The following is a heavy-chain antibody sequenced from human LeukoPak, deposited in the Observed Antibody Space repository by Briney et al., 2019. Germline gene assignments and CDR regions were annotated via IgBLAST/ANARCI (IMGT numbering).Heavy chain of an antibody. D-gene: IGHD3-10*01. J-gene: IGHJ6*03. V-gene: IGHV1-18*01. CDR3: ARARITMVRGVIYPYYYMDV. CDR2: ISAYNGNT. CDR1: GYTFTSYG. Sequence: ASVKVSCKASGYTFTSYGISWVRQAPGQGLEWMGWISAYNGNTNYAQKLQGRVTMTTDTSTSTAYMELRSVRSDDTAVYYCARARITMVRGVIYPYYYMDVWGEGTTVTISS.